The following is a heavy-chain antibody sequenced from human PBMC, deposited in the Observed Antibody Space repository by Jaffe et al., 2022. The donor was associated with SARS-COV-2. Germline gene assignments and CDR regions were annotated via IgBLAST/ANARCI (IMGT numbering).Heavy chain of an antibody. CDR1: GFTFSSYA. CDR3: AGSDYYGSASYYYYYMDV. J-gene: IGHJ6*03. CDR2: ISYDGSNK. D-gene: IGHD3-10*01. Sequence: QVQLVESGGGVVQPGRSLRLSCAASGFTFSSYAMHWVRQAPGKGLEWVAVISYDGSNKYYADSVKGRFTISRDNSKNTLYLQMNSLRAEDTAVYYCAGSDYYGSASYYYYYMDVWGKGTTVTVSS. V-gene: IGHV3-30*04.